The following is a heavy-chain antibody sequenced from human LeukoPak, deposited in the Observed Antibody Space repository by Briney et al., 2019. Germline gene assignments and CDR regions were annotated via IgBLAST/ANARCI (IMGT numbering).Heavy chain of an antibody. CDR1: GGTFSSYA. J-gene: IGHJ4*02. V-gene: IGHV1-69*05. CDR2: IIPIFGTA. Sequence: ASVKVSCKASGGTFSSYAISWARQAPGQGLEWMGRIIPIFGTANYAQKFQGRVTITTHESTSTAYMELSSLRSEDTAVNYCAREGCSYGLTYFDYWGQGTLVTVSS. D-gene: IGHD5-18*01. CDR3: AREGCSYGLTYFDY.